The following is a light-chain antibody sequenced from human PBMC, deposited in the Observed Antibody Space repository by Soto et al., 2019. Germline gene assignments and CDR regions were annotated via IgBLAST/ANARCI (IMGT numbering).Light chain of an antibody. CDR3: QQYGSSPPYT. CDR1: QNVINKY. CDR2: GSS. V-gene: IGKV3-20*01. J-gene: IGKJ2*01. Sequence: EVVLTQSPGTLSLSPGERATLSCRASQNVINKYLAWYQQTPGQAPRLLIFGSSDRATGIPDRFSGRGSGTDFTLTISRLEPEDFAVYYCQQYGSSPPYTFGQGTKLEI.